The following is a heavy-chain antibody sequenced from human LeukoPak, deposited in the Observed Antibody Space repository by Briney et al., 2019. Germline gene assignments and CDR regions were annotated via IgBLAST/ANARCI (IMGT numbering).Heavy chain of an antibody. CDR1: GGSISSSSYY. Sequence: PSGTLSLTCTVSGGSISSSSYYWGWIRQPPGKGLEWIGSIYYSGSTYYNPSLKSRVTISVDTSKNQFSLKLSSVTAADTAVYYCARQLGYSSSWYPHVWFDPWGQGTLVTVSS. CDR3: ARQLGYSSSWYPHVWFDP. J-gene: IGHJ5*02. V-gene: IGHV4-39*01. D-gene: IGHD6-13*01. CDR2: IYYSGST.